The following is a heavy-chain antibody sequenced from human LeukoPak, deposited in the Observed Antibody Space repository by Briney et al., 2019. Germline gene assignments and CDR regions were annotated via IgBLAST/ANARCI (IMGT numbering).Heavy chain of an antibody. CDR2: ISTSSSII. J-gene: IGHJ4*02. D-gene: IGHD5-12*01. Sequence: GGSLRLSCAASGFTFSSYGMNWVRQAPGKGLEWVSYISTSSSIIYYADSVKGRFTISRDPAKSSLYLQMTSLRDDDTAVYYCARGGYIDYWGQGTLVTVSS. CDR3: ARGGYIDY. V-gene: IGHV3-48*02. CDR1: GFTFSSYG.